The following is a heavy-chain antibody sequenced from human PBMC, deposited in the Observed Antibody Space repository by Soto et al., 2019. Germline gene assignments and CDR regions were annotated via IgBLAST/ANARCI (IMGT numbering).Heavy chain of an antibody. J-gene: IGHJ4*02. CDR2: VRYDGSNK. Sequence: QVQLVESGGGVVQPGRSLRLSCAATGFTFSSYVMHWVRQPPGKGLEWVAVVRYDGSNKYYADSVEGRLTIYEDNSKNTRYLKMNSLRTEGKAAYYSASDRLDTMKGGETGLSDYWGQRTLVTVSS. CDR1: GFTFSSYV. D-gene: IGHD3-16*01. CDR3: ASDRLDTMKGGETGLSDY. V-gene: IGHV3-33*01.